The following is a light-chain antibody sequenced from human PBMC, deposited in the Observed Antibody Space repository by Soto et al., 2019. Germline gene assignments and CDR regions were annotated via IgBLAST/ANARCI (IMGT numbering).Light chain of an antibody. V-gene: IGKV1-13*02. CDR2: DAS. CDR3: QQFNSDPFT. Sequence: ATQLTQPPPSLSASVGERVTITCRASQAISSALAWYKQKPGKAPKVLMYDASSMESGVPSRFSGSGSGTDFTLTISSLQPEDFATYYCQQFNSDPFTFGPGTKVDIK. J-gene: IGKJ3*01. CDR1: QAISSA.